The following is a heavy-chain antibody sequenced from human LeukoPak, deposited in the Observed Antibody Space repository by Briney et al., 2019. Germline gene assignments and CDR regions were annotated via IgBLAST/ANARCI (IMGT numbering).Heavy chain of an antibody. Sequence: ASVKVSCKASGYTFTSYGISWVRQAPGQGLEWMGWISAYNGNTNYAQKLQGRVTMTTDTSTSTAYMELRSLRSDDTAVYYFARDHIVVVPAATDYWGQGTLVTVSS. D-gene: IGHD2-2*01. CDR2: ISAYNGNT. J-gene: IGHJ4*02. CDR3: ARDHIVVVPAATDY. CDR1: GYTFTSYG. V-gene: IGHV1-18*01.